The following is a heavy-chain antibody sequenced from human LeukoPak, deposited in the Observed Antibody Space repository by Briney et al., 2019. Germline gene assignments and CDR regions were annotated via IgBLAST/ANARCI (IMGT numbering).Heavy chain of an antibody. CDR3: ARSYSGSYYRTFDY. CDR1: GGSISSYH. D-gene: IGHD3-10*01. J-gene: IGHJ4*02. Sequence: SETLSLTCTVSGGSISSYHWGWIRQPPGKGLEWIGYIYYSGSTNYNPSLKSRVTISVDTSKNQFSLKLSSVTAADTAVYYCARSYSGSYYRTFDYWGQGTLVTVSS. CDR2: IYYSGST. V-gene: IGHV4-59*01.